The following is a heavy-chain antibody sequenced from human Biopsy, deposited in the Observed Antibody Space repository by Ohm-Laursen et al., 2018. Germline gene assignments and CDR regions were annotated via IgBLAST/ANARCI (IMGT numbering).Heavy chain of an antibody. V-gene: IGHV4-61*01. CDR3: ARGRRTSGWPYFDN. J-gene: IGHJ4*02. Sequence: SQTLSLTRTVSGDSLTSGPENWSWIRQSPGQGLEYIGFIYSGGNTNYSPSLKSRVTMSVDTSKNQFYLKLYSVTAADTAVYYCARGRRTSGWPYFDNWGQGALVIVSP. D-gene: IGHD6-19*01. CDR2: IYSGGNT. CDR1: GDSLTSGPEN.